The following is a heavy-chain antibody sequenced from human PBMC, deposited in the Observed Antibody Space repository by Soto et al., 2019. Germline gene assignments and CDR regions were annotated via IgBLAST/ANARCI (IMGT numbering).Heavy chain of an antibody. Sequence: SETLSLTCTVSGGSISSSSYYWGWIRQPPGKGLEWIGSIYYSGRTYYNPSLKSQVTKSANTAKNQFSLKLSSVTATDTAVYYCAREGNTRLWFEGKGIDYWGQGTLVTVSS. CDR1: GGSISSSSYY. J-gene: IGHJ4*02. D-gene: IGHD3-10*01. V-gene: IGHV4-39*02. CDR3: AREGNTRLWFEGKGIDY. CDR2: IYYSGRT.